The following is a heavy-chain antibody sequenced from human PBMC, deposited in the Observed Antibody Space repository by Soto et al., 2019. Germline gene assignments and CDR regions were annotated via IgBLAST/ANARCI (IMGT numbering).Heavy chain of an antibody. CDR2: INAGNGNT. V-gene: IGHV1-3*01. J-gene: IGHJ4*02. CDR3: ARDDSGFSGSHYIDYFNY. D-gene: IGHD1-26*01. Sequence: ASVKVSCKASGYTFTGYAMHWVRQAPGQRLEWMGWINAGNGNTKYSQKFQGRFTITRDTSASTVYMQLSSLTSEDTAVYYCARDDSGFSGSHYIDYFNYWGQGALVTVSS. CDR1: GYTFTGYA.